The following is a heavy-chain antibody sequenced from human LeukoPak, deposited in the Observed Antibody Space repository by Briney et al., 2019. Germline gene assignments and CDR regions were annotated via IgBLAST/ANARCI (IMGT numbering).Heavy chain of an antibody. CDR2: IKQDGSEK. CDR1: GFTFSTYW. J-gene: IGHJ4*02. D-gene: IGHD5-12*01. Sequence: PGGSLRLSCAASGFTFSTYWMSWVRQAPGKGLEWVASIKQDGSEKSYVDPLKGRFTISRDNAKNSLYLEMNGLRAEDTAVYYCARRASRAFDYWGQGTLVTVSS. CDR3: ARRASRAFDY. V-gene: IGHV3-7*01.